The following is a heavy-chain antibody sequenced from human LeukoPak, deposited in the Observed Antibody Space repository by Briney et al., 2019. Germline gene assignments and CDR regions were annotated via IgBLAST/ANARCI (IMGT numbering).Heavy chain of an antibody. Sequence: ASVKVSCKASGYTFTGYYMHWVRQAPGQGLEWMGWINPHSGGTNFAQKFQGRVTMTRDTSIITAYMELSRLRSDDTAVYYCARVGLGYSYGYLDYWGQGTLVTVSS. CDR2: INPHSGGT. CDR3: ARVGLGYSYGYLDY. V-gene: IGHV1-2*02. J-gene: IGHJ4*02. CDR1: GYTFTGYY. D-gene: IGHD5-18*01.